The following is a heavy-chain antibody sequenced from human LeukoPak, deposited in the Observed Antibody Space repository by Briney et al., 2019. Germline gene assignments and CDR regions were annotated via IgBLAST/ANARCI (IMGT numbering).Heavy chain of an antibody. CDR2: ISAGIGYT. Sequence: GGSLRLSCVASGFTFSTYGMSWVRQAPGKGLEWVSGISAGIGYTYYADSVRGRFTISRDNSKNTLYLQMNSLRAEDTAVYYCAKTSGYSYSYGDYWVQGSLVSVSS. CDR3: AKTSGYSYSYGDY. CDR1: GFTFSTYG. D-gene: IGHD5-18*01. V-gene: IGHV3-23*01. J-gene: IGHJ4*02.